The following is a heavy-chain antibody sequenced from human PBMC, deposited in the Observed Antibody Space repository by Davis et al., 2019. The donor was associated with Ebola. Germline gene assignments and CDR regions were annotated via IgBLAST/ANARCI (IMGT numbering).Heavy chain of an antibody. Sequence: GESLKISCAASGFTFSDYYMSWIRQAPGKGLEWVSYISSIGSTIYYADSVKGRFTISRDNAKNSLYLQMNSLRAEDTAVYYCAGGKGAVAGRYYYYGMDVWGKGTTVTVSS. D-gene: IGHD6-19*01. CDR2: ISSIGSTI. V-gene: IGHV3-11*01. CDR1: GFTFSDYY. CDR3: AGGKGAVAGRYYYYGMDV. J-gene: IGHJ6*04.